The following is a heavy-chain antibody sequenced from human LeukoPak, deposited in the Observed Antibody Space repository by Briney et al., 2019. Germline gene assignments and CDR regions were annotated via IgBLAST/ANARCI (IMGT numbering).Heavy chain of an antibody. CDR1: GCTFTGYY. V-gene: IGHV1-2*02. J-gene: IGHJ5*02. Sequence: ASVKVSCKASGCTFTGYYMHWVRQAPGQGLEWMGWINPNSGGTNYAQKFQGRVTMTRDTSISTAYMELSRLRSDDTAVYYCARGDYGDYEWFDPWGQGTLVTVSS. CDR3: ARGDYGDYEWFDP. D-gene: IGHD4-17*01. CDR2: INPNSGGT.